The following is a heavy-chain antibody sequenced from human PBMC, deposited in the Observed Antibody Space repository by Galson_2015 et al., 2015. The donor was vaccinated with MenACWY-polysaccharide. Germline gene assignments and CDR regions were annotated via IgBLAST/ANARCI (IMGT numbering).Heavy chain of an antibody. CDR1: GFTFSSYW. Sequence: SLRLSCAASGFTFSSYWMHWVRQVPGKGLVWVSRINSDGSSTSNADSVKGRFTISRDSAKNTLYLQMNSLRAEDTAVYYCAREGVGLDSAFDYWGQGTLVTVSS. J-gene: IGHJ4*02. CDR3: AREGVGLDSAFDY. V-gene: IGHV3-74*01. CDR2: INSDGSST. D-gene: IGHD1-26*01.